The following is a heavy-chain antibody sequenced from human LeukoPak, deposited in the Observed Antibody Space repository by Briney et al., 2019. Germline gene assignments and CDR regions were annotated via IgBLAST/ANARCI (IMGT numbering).Heavy chain of an antibody. CDR1: GFTFSSYG. Sequence: GGSLRLSCAASGFTFSSYGMHWVRQAPGQGLEWVALIRYDGGKEYYADSVKGRFTISRDNSKNTLYLQMNSLRAEDTAVYYCAPSEEKQQLDPWGQETLVTVSS. J-gene: IGHJ5*02. CDR2: IRYDGGKE. CDR3: APSEEKQQLDP. D-gene: IGHD6-13*01. V-gene: IGHV3-30*02.